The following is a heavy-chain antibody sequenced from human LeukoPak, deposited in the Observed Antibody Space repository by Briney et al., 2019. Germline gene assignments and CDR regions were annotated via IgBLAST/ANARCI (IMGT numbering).Heavy chain of an antibody. CDR1: RFTFGSYG. D-gene: IGHD3-9*01. Sequence: GGSLRLSCAASRFTFGSYGMTWVRQAPGKGLEWVSSISGHGGNSYYADSVKGRFTISRDNSKNTLYLQMNSLRGEDTAVYYCAKDQENDILTDAFDIWGQGTMVTVSS. CDR3: AKDQENDILTDAFDI. V-gene: IGHV3-23*01. CDR2: ISGHGGNS. J-gene: IGHJ3*02.